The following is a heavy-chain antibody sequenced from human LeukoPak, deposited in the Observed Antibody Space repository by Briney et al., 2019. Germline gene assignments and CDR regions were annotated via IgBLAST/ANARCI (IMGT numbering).Heavy chain of an antibody. CDR3: AKDQGLVYGDLYYFDY. D-gene: IGHD4-17*01. J-gene: IGHJ4*02. Sequence: GGSLRLSCAASGFTFSSYSMNWVRQAPGKGLEWVSYISSSSSTIYYADSVKGRFTISRDNSKNTLYLQMNSLRAEDTAVYYCAKDQGLVYGDLYYFDYWGQGTLVTVSS. V-gene: IGHV3-48*01. CDR1: GFTFSSYS. CDR2: ISSSSSTI.